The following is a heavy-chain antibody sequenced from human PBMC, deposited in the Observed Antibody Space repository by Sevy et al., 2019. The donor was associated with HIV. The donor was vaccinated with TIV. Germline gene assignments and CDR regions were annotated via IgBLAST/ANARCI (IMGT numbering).Heavy chain of an antibody. D-gene: IGHD2-15*01. V-gene: IGHV3-43*01. J-gene: IGHJ4*02. CDR1: GFTFDDYT. CDR3: AKMARSWYYFDY. Sequence: GGSLRLSCAASGFTFDDYTMHWVRQAPGKGLEWVSLISWDGGSTYYADSVKGRFTISRDNSKNSLYLQMNSLRTEDTALYYCAKMARSWYYFDYWGQGTLVTVSS. CDR2: ISWDGGST.